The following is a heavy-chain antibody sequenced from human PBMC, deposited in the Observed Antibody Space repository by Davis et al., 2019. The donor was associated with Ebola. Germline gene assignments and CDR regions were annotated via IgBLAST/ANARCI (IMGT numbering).Heavy chain of an antibody. CDR1: GGTFSSYA. J-gene: IGHJ4*02. CDR2: IIPIFGTA. V-gene: IGHV1-69*13. CDR3: ARDHGDYGTDY. D-gene: IGHD4-17*01. Sequence: AASVKVSCKASGGTFSSYAISWVRQAPGQGLEWMGGIIPIFGTANYAQKFQGRVTITADESTSTAYMELSSLRSEDTAVYYCARDHGDYGTDYWGQGTLVTVSS.